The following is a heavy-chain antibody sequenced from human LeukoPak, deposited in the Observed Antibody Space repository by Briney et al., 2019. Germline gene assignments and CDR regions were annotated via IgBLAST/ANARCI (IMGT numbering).Heavy chain of an antibody. CDR1: GGSISSYY. D-gene: IGHD4-17*01. CDR2: IYYSGST. J-gene: IGHJ3*02. CDR3: ARVYGDYAQDAFDI. Sequence: SGTLSLTCTVSGGSISSYYWSWIRQPPGKGLEWIGYIYYSGSTNYNPSLKSRVTISVDTSKNQFSLKLSSVTAADTAVYYCARVYGDYAQDAFDIWGQGTMVTVSS. V-gene: IGHV4-59*01.